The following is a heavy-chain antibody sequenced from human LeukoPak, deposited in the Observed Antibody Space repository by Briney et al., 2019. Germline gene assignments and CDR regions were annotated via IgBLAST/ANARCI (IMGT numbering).Heavy chain of an antibody. J-gene: IGHJ4*02. CDR2: ISRSSSSK. V-gene: IGHV3-11*01. D-gene: IGHD5-12*01. Sequence: GGSLRLSCAASGFTFSDYYIAWIRQAPGKSLEWVSYISRSSSSKNYADSVRGRFFISRDNAKSSLYLQMNSQRAEDTAVYYCARVQSGYDHTPLDYWGQGTLVTVSS. CDR3: ARVQSGYDHTPLDY. CDR1: GFTFSDYY.